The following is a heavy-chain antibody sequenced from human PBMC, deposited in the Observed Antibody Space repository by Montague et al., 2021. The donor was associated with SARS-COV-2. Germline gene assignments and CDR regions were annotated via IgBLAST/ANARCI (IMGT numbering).Heavy chain of an antibody. CDR3: ARGRFYYDSGWLGS. V-gene: IGHV4-4*07. CDR1: GGSTNNYY. CDR2: IHASGIS. D-gene: IGHD3-22*01. Sequence: SETLSLTCTVSGGSTNNYYWSWIRQPAGKGLEWIGRIHASGISTYNPSLESRVTMSVDTSKNQFSLKLSSVTAADTAVYYCARGRFYYDSGWLGSWGQGTLVTVSS. J-gene: IGHJ5*01.